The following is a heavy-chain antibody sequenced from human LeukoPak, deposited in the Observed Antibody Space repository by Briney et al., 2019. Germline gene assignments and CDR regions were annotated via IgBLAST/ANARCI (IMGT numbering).Heavy chain of an antibody. J-gene: IGHJ5*02. V-gene: IGHV4-34*01. CDR1: GGSFSGYY. CDR3: ATSGGPINWFDP. D-gene: IGHD2-15*01. Sequence: KPPESLSLTCAVYGGSFSGYYWGWIRQPPGKGLQWIGEINHSGSTNYNPSLKSRVTISVDTSKNQFSLKLSSVTAADTAVYYCATSGGPINWFDPWGQGTLVSLSS. CDR2: INHSGST.